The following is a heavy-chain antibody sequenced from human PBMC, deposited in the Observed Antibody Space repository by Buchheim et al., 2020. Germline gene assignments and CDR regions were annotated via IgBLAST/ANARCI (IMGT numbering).Heavy chain of an antibody. CDR3: ARAYPRDCTNGVCYKRGGWFDP. CDR2: INHSGST. Sequence: QVQLQQWGAGLLKPSETLSLTCAVYGGSFSGYYWSWIRQPPGKGLEWIGEINHSGSTNYNPSLKSRVTISVDTSKNQFSLKLSSVTAADTAVYYCARAYPRDCTNGVCYKRGGWFDPWGQGTL. J-gene: IGHJ5*02. V-gene: IGHV4-34*01. D-gene: IGHD2-8*01. CDR1: GGSFSGYY.